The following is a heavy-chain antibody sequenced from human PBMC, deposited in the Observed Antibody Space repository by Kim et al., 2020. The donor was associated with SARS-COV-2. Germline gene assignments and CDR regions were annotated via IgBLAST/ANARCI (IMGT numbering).Heavy chain of an antibody. CDR1: GFTFSSYW. CDR3: ARIESSAGDAFDI. D-gene: IGHD6-19*01. CDR2: IKQDGSEK. V-gene: IGHV3-7*03. Sequence: GGSLRLSCAVSGFTFSSYWMSWVRQAPGKGLEWVANIKQDGSEKYYVDSVKGRFTISRDNAKNSLYLQMNSLRVEDTAVYYCARIESSAGDAFDIWGQGTMVTVSS. J-gene: IGHJ3*02.